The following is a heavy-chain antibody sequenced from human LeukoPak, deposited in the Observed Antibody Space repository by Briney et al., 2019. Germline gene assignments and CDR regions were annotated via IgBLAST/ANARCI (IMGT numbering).Heavy chain of an antibody. Sequence: PSETLSLICTVSRGSIRSRSFYWGWVRQPPGKGLEWIGSIYYSGETYFNPSLRSRVTISVDTSKTQFYLHLSTVTAADTAVYYCAISVSGSSEPYFDDWGQGSLVTVSS. D-gene: IGHD3-10*01. CDR3: AISVSGSSEPYFDD. J-gene: IGHJ4*02. CDR1: RGSIRSRSFY. V-gene: IGHV4-39*01. CDR2: IYYSGET.